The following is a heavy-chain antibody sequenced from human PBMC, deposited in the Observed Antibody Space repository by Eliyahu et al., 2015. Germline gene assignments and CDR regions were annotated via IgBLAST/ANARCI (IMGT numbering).Heavy chain of an antibody. V-gene: IGHV4-31*03. J-gene: IGHJ4*02. CDR1: XXXXXTNGYY. Sequence: QVQLQESGPGLVKPSQTLSXTXPXXXXXXXTNGYYWSWIRQHPGKGLESIGYISYSGTTSYNPSLKSRITMSGDASKNQFSLRLSSVTAADTAVYYCASAVYYGATPYFDYWGQGALVTVSS. D-gene: IGHD4/OR15-4a*01. CDR2: ISYSGTT. CDR3: ASAVYYGATPYFDY.